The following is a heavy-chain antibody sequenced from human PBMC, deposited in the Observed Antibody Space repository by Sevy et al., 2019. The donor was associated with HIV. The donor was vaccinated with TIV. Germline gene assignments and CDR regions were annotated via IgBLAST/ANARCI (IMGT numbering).Heavy chain of an antibody. J-gene: IGHJ6*02. CDR1: GFTFSNYA. CDR2: ISYDGNNK. V-gene: IGHV3-30-3*01. D-gene: IGHD3-10*01. CDR3: ARGGAYYGSDYYYGMDV. Sequence: GGSLRLSCAASGFTFSNYAMHWVRQAPGKGLEWVAVISYDGNNKYYADSVKGRFTISRDISKNTRYLQMNSLRAEDTAVYYCARGGAYYGSDYYYGMDVWGQGTTVTVSS.